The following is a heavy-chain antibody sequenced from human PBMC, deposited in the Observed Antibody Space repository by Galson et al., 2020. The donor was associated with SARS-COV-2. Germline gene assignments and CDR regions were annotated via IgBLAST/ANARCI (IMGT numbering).Heavy chain of an antibody. Sequence: TSETLSLTCTVSGGSISRGGYYWSWIRQHPGKGLEWIGYIYYSGSTYYNPSLKSRVTISVDTSKNQFSLKLSSVTAADTAVYYCASVSSSWTAEYFQHWGQGTLVTVSS. V-gene: IGHV4-31*03. CDR2: IYYSGST. CDR1: GGSISRGGYY. D-gene: IGHD6-13*01. J-gene: IGHJ1*01. CDR3: ASVSSSWTAEYFQH.